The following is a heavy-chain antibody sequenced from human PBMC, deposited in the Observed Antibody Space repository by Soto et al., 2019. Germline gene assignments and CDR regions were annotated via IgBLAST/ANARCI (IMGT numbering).Heavy chain of an antibody. V-gene: IGHV3-21*01. CDR1: GFTFRTYT. J-gene: IGHJ6*02. D-gene: IGHD2-15*01. CDR2: IRGFSPYT. CDR3: ARDRGYDAHDYYYNAMDV. Sequence: PGGSLRLCCVASGFTFRTYTMNWVRQAPGKGLEWVSGIRGFSPYTFYAESVKGRFTISRDNAKNSLYLQMNSLGVEDTAVYYCARDRGYDAHDYYYNAMDVWGQGTTVTVSS.